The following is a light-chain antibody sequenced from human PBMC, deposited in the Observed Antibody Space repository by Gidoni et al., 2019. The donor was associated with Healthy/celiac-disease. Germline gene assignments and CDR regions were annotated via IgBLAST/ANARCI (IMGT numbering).Light chain of an antibody. Sequence: EIVMTQSPATLSVSPGERATLSCRASQSVSSNLAWYQQKPGQAPRLLIYGASTRATGIPARFSGSGSGTEFTITISSLQSEDFAVYDCQQYNNGPPYTFGQGTKLEIK. CDR3: QQYNNGPPYT. CDR1: QSVSSN. CDR2: GAS. J-gene: IGKJ2*01. V-gene: IGKV3-15*01.